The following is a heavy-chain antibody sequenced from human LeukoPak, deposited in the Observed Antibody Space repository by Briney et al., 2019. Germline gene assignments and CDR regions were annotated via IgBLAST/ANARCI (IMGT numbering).Heavy chain of an antibody. V-gene: IGHV3-30*02. D-gene: IGHD3-9*01. CDR3: AKDRSAQRYFDWSVDY. CDR2: IRYDGSNT. Sequence: PGGSLRLSCATSGFTFSNYGIHCVRQAPGKGPEWVAFIRYDGSNTLYADSVKGRFTISRDNSKNTLYLQMNRLRGEDTAVYYCAKDRSAQRYFDWSVDYWGQGNLVTVSS. J-gene: IGHJ4*02. CDR1: GFTFSNYG.